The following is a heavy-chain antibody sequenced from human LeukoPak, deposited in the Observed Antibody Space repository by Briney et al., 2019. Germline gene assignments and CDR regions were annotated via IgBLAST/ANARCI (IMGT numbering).Heavy chain of an antibody. CDR1: GFTFSSYA. CDR2: ISGSGGST. J-gene: IGHJ4*02. D-gene: IGHD3-3*01. CDR3: AKAPKGIFGVVTMYYFDY. Sequence: PGGSLRLSCAASGFTFSSYAMSWVRQAPGKGLEWVSAISGSGGSTYYADSVKGRFTISRDNSKNTLYLQMNSLRAEDTAVYYCAKAPKGIFGVVTMYYFDYWGQGTLVTVSS. V-gene: IGHV3-23*01.